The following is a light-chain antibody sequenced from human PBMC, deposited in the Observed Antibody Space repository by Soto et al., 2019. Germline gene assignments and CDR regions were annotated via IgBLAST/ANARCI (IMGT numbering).Light chain of an antibody. V-gene: IGKV3-11*01. CDR3: QQRSNWST. CDR2: DAS. CDR1: QTVRNNY. Sequence: VLTQSPVTLSCSPVERATLSFMASQTVRNNYLAWYQQKPGQAPRLLIYDASNRATGIPARFSGSGSGTDFTLTISSLEPEDFAVYYCQQRSNWSTFGQGTRLEI. J-gene: IGKJ5*01.